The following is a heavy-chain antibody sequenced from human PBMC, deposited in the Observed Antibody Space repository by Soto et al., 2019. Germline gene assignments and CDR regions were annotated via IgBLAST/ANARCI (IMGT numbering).Heavy chain of an antibody. CDR3: AKPPVITASYYYYDMDV. J-gene: IGHJ6*02. Sequence: GGSLRLSCAASGFTFSTYPMNWVRQAPGKGLEWVSGISGSGISTYYADFVKGRFTISRDNSKNTVFLQMNSLRAEDTAVYYCAKPPVITASYYYYDMDVWGQGTTVTVSS. D-gene: IGHD4-4*01. CDR2: ISGSGIST. V-gene: IGHV3-23*01. CDR1: GFTFSTYP.